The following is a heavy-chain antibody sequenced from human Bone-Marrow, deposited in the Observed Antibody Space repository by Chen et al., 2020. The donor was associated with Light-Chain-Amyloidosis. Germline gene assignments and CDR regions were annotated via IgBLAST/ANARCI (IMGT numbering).Heavy chain of an antibody. CDR3: ARGYSGYGNFDY. V-gene: IGHV3-74*01. CDR2: INGDGSNI. D-gene: IGHD5-12*01. CDR1: GLTFSSHW. Sequence: EEQLVESGGGSVQPGGSLRLSCTASGLTFSSHWMHWVRQAPGKGLVWVSRINGDGSNIYYADSVKGRFTISRDNAKNTLYLQMNSLRAEDTAVYFCARGYSGYGNFDYWDQGTLVTVSS. J-gene: IGHJ4*02.